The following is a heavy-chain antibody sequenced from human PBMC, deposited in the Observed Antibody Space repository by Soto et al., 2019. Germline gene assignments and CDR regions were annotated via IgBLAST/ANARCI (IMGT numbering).Heavy chain of an antibody. D-gene: IGHD2-21*01. Sequence: QVQLVQSGAEEKKPGASVKVSCKASGYTFTSYAMHWVRQAPGQRLEWMGWINAGNGNTKYSQKFQGRVTITRDTSAGRAYLGLSSLRSEDTAVYCCARSIVGVRALDYCVQGTLVTVSS. V-gene: IGHV1-3*05. J-gene: IGHJ4*02. CDR3: ARSIVGVRALDY. CDR1: GYTFTSYA. CDR2: INAGNGNT.